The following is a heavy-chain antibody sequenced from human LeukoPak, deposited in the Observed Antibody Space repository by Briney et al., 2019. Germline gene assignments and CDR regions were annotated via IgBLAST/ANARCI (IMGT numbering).Heavy chain of an antibody. CDR1: GGSLSGYY. CDR2: INHSGST. CDR3: AVRSRPHDY. D-gene: IGHD3-10*01. V-gene: IGHV4-34*01. Sequence: SETLSLTCAVYGGSLSGYYWSWIRQPPGKGLEWIGEINHSGSTNYNPSLKSRVTISVDTSKNQFSLKLSSVTAADTAVYYCAVRSRPHDYWGQGTLVTVSS. J-gene: IGHJ4*02.